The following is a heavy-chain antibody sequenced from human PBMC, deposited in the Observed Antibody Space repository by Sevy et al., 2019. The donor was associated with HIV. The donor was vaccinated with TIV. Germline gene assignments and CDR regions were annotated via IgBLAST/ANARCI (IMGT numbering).Heavy chain of an antibody. J-gene: IGHJ5*02. D-gene: IGHD6-13*01. Sequence: GESLKISCKGSGYSFTSYWISWVRQMPGKGLEWMGRIDPSDSYTNYSPSFQGHVTISADKSISTAYLQWSSLKASDTAMYYWARLSIAAAGTINPSVNWFDPWGQGTLVTVSS. V-gene: IGHV5-10-1*01. CDR1: GYSFTSYW. CDR3: ARLSIAAAGTINPSVNWFDP. CDR2: IDPSDSYT.